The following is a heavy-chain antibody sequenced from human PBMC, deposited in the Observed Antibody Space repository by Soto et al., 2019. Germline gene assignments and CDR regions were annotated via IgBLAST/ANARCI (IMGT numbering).Heavy chain of an antibody. CDR1: GFTFSSYS. CDR2: ISSSSSTI. D-gene: IGHD6-6*01. Sequence: PGGSLRLSCAASGFTFSSYSMNWFRQAPGKGLEWVSYISSSSSTIYYADSVKGRFTISRDNAKNSLYLQMNSLRDEDTAVYYCARDSRERIAARHNWFDPWGQGTLVTVSS. V-gene: IGHV3-48*02. CDR3: ARDSRERIAARHNWFDP. J-gene: IGHJ5*02.